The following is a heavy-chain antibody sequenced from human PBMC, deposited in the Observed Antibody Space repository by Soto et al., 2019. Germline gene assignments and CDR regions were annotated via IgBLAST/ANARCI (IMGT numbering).Heavy chain of an antibody. CDR1: GGTFSSYT. V-gene: IGHV1-69*02. CDR2: IIPILGIA. J-gene: IGHJ4*02. D-gene: IGHD3-3*01. Sequence: QVQLVQSGAEVKKPGSSVKVSCKASGGTFSSYTISWVRQAPGQGLEWMGRIIPILGIANYAQKFQGRVTMTAKKATSKAYTELRRPNSEDTGVYYCARRDHYGYDLWSGSSPPAEYSFDSWGQGTLVTVS. CDR3: ARRDHYGYDLWSGSSPPAEYSFDS.